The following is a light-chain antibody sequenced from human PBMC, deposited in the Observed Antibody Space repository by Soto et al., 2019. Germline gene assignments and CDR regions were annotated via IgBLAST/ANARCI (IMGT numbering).Light chain of an antibody. Sequence: DIQMTQSPSSLSASAGDRVTITCRASQSISIYLNWYQQKPGKAPKLLIYAASSLQSGVPSRFSGSGSGTDFTLTISSLQPEDFATYSCQQSYSAPTFCQGTKLEIK. V-gene: IGKV1-39*01. J-gene: IGKJ2*01. CDR3: QQSYSAPT. CDR2: AAS. CDR1: QSISIY.